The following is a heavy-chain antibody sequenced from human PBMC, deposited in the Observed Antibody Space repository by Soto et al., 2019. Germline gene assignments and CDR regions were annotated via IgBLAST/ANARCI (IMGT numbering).Heavy chain of an antibody. Sequence: SGPTLVSPTRTLTLTCIFSGFALRTSGVGVGWIRQPPGKALEWLGFIYWNDDKRYSPSLKSRLTITKDTSKNQVVLTMTNMDPVDTATYYCAKSGSSGWYGWFDPWGQGTLVTVSS. CDR3: AKSGSSGWYGWFDP. D-gene: IGHD6-19*01. V-gene: IGHV2-5*01. J-gene: IGHJ5*02. CDR1: GFALRTSGVG. CDR2: IYWNDDK.